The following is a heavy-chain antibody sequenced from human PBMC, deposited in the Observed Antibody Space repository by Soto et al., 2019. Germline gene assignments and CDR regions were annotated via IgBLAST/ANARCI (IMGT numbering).Heavy chain of an antibody. J-gene: IGHJ4*02. CDR2: IWYDGSNK. D-gene: IGHD6-19*01. CDR1: GFTFSSYG. V-gene: IGHV3-33*01. Sequence: GGSLRLSCAASGFTFSSYGMHWVRQAPGKGLEWVAVIWYDGSNKYYADSVKGRFTISRDNSKNTLYLQMNSLRAEDTSVYYCASEEEVLIAVAVGYFDYWGQGTLVTVSS. CDR3: ASEEEVLIAVAVGYFDY.